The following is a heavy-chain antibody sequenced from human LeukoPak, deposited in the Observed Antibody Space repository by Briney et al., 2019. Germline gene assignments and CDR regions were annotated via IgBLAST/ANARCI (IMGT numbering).Heavy chain of an antibody. CDR2: IYYSGST. D-gene: IGHD2-15*01. CDR1: GGSISSGSYY. V-gene: IGHV4-39*01. Sequence: SQTLSLTCTVSGGSISSGSYYWGWIRQPPGKGLEWIGSIYYSGSTYYNPSLKSRVAISVDTSKNQFSLKLSSVTAADTAVYYCARGYCSGGSCATEWWDNWFDPWGQGTLVTVSS. CDR3: ARGYCSGGSCATEWWDNWFDP. J-gene: IGHJ5*02.